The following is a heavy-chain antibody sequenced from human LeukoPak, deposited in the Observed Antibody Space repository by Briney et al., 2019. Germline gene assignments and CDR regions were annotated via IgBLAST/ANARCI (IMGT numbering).Heavy chain of an antibody. D-gene: IGHD3-10*01. Sequence: PGESLKISCKGSGYSFTSYWIGWVRQVPGKGLEWMGIIYPGDADTRYSPSFQGPVTISADKSISTAYLQWSSLKASDSAMYYCATNTMFRGIHAFDIWGQGTMVTVSS. CDR2: IYPGDADT. CDR3: ATNTMFRGIHAFDI. CDR1: GYSFTSYW. V-gene: IGHV5-51*01. J-gene: IGHJ3*02.